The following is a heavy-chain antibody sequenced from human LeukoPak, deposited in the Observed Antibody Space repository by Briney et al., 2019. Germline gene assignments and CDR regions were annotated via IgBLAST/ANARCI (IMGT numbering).Heavy chain of an antibody. Sequence: SETLSLTCIVSGGSISTHYWSWIRQPPGKGLEWIGYIYYSGNTKYNPSLKSRVSISVDTSKNQFSLKLNSVTAADTAVYYCARGFAVFDAWGHGTLVSVSS. V-gene: IGHV4-59*11. CDR3: ARGFAVFDA. CDR2: IYYSGNT. D-gene: IGHD2-21*01. CDR1: GGSISTHY. J-gene: IGHJ5*01.